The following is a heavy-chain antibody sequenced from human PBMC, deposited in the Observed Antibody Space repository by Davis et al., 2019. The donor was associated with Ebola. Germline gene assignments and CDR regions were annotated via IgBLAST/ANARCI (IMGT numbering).Heavy chain of an antibody. CDR2: ISYDGSNK. V-gene: IGHV3-30-3*01. D-gene: IGHD4-17*01. CDR1: GFTFSSYA. CDR3: ARDLHDYGDYYYFDY. Sequence: GESLKISCAASGFTFSSYAMHWVRQAPGKGLEWVAVISYDGSNKYYADSVKGRFTISRDNSKNTLYLQMNSLRAEDTAVYYCARDLHDYGDYYYFDYWGQGTLVTVSS. J-gene: IGHJ4*02.